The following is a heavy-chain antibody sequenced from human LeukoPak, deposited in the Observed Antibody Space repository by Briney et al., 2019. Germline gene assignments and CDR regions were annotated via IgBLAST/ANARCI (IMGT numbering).Heavy chain of an antibody. J-gene: IGHJ6*04. D-gene: IGHD3-10*01. CDR2: IYYSGST. V-gene: IGHV4-59*12. Sequence: SETLSLTCTVSGGSISSYYWSWIRQPPGKGLEWIGYIYYSGSTNYNPSLKSRVTISVDTSKNQFSLRLSSVTAADTAVYYCATRYYGSGSWGIYGMDVWAKGPRSPSPQ. CDR1: GGSISSYY. CDR3: ATRYYGSGSWGIYGMDV.